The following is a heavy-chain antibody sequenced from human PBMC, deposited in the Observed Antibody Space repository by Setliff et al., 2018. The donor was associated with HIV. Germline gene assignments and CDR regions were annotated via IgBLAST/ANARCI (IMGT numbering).Heavy chain of an antibody. CDR2: ISAYNVNT. CDR3: ARGTTPLGWFNP. V-gene: IGHV1-18*01. D-gene: IGHD2-2*01. Sequence: ASVKVSCKASGYSFTSYGVSWVRQAPGQGLEWMGWISAYNVNTNYAQKLQGRVTMTTDTSTSTAYMELRSLRSDDTAVYYCARGTTPLGWFNPWGQGTLVTVSS. J-gene: IGHJ5*02. CDR1: GYSFTSYG.